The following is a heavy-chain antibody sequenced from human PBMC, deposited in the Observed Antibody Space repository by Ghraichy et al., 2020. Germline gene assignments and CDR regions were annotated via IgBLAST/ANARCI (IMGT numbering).Heavy chain of an antibody. J-gene: IGHJ4*02. D-gene: IGHD2-15*01. CDR1: GFTFSSYW. CDR3: VRGDPGYCIGVGCFSGED. Sequence: GESLNISCAASGFTFSSYWMHWVRQAPGKGLVWVSHINTDGITINYADSVKGRFTIARDNAKNTLYPQMSSLSAEDTAVYYCVRGDPGYCIGVGCFSGEDWFQGALFTVSS. V-gene: IGHV3-74*01. CDR2: INTDGITI.